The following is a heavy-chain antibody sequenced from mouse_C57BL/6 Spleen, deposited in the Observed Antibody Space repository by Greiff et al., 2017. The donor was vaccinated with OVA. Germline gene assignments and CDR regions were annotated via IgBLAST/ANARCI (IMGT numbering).Heavy chain of an antibody. CDR1: GFNIKNTY. V-gene: IGHV14-3*01. CDR2: IDPANGNT. CDR3: ASGEGNSFYAMDY. J-gene: IGHJ4*01. Sequence: DVKLQESVAELVRPGASVKLSCTASGFNIKNTYMHWVKQRPEQGLEWIGRIDPANGNTKYAPKFQGKATITADTSSNTAYLQLSSLTSEDTAIYYCASGEGNSFYAMDYWGQGTSVTVSS. D-gene: IGHD2-1*01.